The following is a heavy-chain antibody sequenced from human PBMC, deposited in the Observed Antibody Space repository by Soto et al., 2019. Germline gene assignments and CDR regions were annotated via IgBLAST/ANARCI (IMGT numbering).Heavy chain of an antibody. CDR1: GFTFTSSA. D-gene: IGHD3-10*01. CDR3: ATVAYGSGSYYRDWFDP. CDR2: IDVGSGNT. V-gene: IGHV1-58*02. Sequence: SVKVSCKASGFTFTSSAMQWVRQARGQRLEWIGWIDVGSGNTNYAQKFQDRVTMTRDTSTNTAYMELSSLRSEDTAVYYCATVAYGSGSYYRDWFDPWGQGTLVTVSS. J-gene: IGHJ5*02.